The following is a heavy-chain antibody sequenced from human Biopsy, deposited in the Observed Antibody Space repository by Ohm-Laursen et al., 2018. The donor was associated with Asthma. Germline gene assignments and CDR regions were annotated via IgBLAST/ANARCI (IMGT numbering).Heavy chain of an antibody. J-gene: IGHJ6*02. V-gene: IGHV3-53*01. CDR2: IYSGGST. D-gene: IGHD3-22*01. Sequence: SLRLSCAASGFTVSSNYMSWVRQAPGKGLEWVSVIYSGGSTYYADSVKGRFTISRDNSKNTLYLQMNSLRAEDTAVYYCARDANIYYDSSGYYYNYYYGMGVWGQGTTVTVSS. CDR3: ARDANIYYDSSGYYYNYYYGMGV. CDR1: GFTVSSNY.